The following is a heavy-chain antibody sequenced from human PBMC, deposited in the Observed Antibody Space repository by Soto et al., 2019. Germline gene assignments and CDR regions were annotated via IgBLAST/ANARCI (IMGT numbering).Heavy chain of an antibody. V-gene: IGHV3-30*18. D-gene: IGHD3-10*01. CDR2: ISYGGSNK. CDR3: AKSSLWFGELSSPFDY. J-gene: IGHJ4*02. Sequence: QPGGSLRLSCAASGFTFSSYGMHWVRQAPGKGLEWVAVISYGGSNKYYADSVKGRFTISRDNSKNTLYLQMNSLRAEDTAVYYCAKSSLWFGELSSPFDYWGQGTLVTVSS. CDR1: GFTFSSYG.